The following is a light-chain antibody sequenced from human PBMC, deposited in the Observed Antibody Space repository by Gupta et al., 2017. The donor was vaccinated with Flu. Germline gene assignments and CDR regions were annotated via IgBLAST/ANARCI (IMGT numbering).Light chain of an antibody. V-gene: IGLV1-40*01. CDR3: QSYDSRLSGSV. CDR1: NSNIGAGYD. CDR2: ANT. Sequence: QSVLTQPPSVSGAPGQRVTISCTGTNSNIGAGYDVHWYQKLPGTAPKFLIYANTNRPSGVPDRFSGSKSGTSASLAITGLQAEDEADYYCQSYDSRLSGSVFGGGTRLTVL. J-gene: IGLJ3*02.